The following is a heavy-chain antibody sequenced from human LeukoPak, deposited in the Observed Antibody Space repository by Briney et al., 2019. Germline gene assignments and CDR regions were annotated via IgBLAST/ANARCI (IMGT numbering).Heavy chain of an antibody. D-gene: IGHD5-12*01. Sequence: GASVKVSCNASGYTFTSYYMHWVRQSPGQGLEWMGIINPSGGSTSYAKKFQGRVTMTRDMSTSTVYMELNRLTCEERTVLYFGGGSRGYEKGYYFDYWGQGTLVTVSS. V-gene: IGHV1-46*03. CDR3: GGGSRGYEKGYYFDY. CDR2: INPSGGST. CDR1: GYTFTSYY. J-gene: IGHJ4*02.